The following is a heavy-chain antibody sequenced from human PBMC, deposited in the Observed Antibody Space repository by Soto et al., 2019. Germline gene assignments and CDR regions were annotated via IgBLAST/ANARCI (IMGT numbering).Heavy chain of an antibody. Sequence: SGPTLVKPTQTLTLTCTFSGFSLSTSGMCVSWIRQPPGKALEWLALIDWDDDKYYSTSLKTRLTISKDTSKNQVVLTMTNMDPVDTATYYCARSTSSYDILTGYTQWDAFDIWGQGTMVTVSS. CDR3: ARSTSSYDILTGYTQWDAFDI. D-gene: IGHD3-9*01. CDR1: GFSLSTSGMC. CDR2: IDWDDDK. V-gene: IGHV2-70*01. J-gene: IGHJ3*02.